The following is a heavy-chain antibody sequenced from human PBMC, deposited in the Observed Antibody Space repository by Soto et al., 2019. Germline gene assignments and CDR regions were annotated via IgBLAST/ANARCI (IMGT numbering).Heavy chain of an antibody. V-gene: IGHV1-69*01. CDR2: IIPIFGTA. Sequence: QVQLVQSGAEVKKPGSSVKVSCKASGGTFSSYAISWVRQAPGQGLEWMGGIIPIFGTANYAQKFQGRVTITADESTSTAYMELSSLRSEDTAVYYCARDPEVYGDYFPEPRYLLSGYYYYGMDVWGRGTTVTVSS. CDR1: GGTFSSYA. CDR3: ARDPEVYGDYFPEPRYLLSGYYYYGMDV. J-gene: IGHJ6*02. D-gene: IGHD4-17*01.